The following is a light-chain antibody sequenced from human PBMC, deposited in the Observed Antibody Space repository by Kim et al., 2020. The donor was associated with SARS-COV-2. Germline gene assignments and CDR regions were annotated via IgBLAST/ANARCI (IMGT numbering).Light chain of an antibody. CDR2: GKN. V-gene: IGLV3-19*01. J-gene: IGLJ2*01. Sequence: SELTQDTAVSVALGQTVRITCQGDSLRSYYTTWFQQKPGQAPIVVVYGKNNRPSGIPARFSGSSSGNTASLTITGTQAGDEADYYCNSRDNNDNVLFGGGTRLTVL. CDR1: SLRSYY. CDR3: NSRDNNDNVL.